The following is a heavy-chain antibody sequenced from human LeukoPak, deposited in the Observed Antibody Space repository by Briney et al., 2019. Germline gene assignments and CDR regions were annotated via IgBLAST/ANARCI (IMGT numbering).Heavy chain of an antibody. Sequence: PSETLSLTCTVSGDSITRGYYWGWIRQSPGKGLEWIGSIYHSGNTYYNPSLKSRVSISVDTSKNQFSLNLRSVTAADTAVYYCARVPLDDSGAYLDLGYWGQGTLVTVSS. J-gene: IGHJ4*02. V-gene: IGHV4-38-2*02. CDR2: IYHSGNT. D-gene: IGHD3-22*01. CDR1: GDSITRGYY. CDR3: ARVPLDDSGAYLDLGY.